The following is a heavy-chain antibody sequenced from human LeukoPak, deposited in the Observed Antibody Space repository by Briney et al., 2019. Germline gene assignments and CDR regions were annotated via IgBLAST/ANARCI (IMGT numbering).Heavy chain of an antibody. CDR1: SGSFSGYY. CDR2: INHSGST. Sequence: SETLSLTCSVYSGSFSGYYWSWIRQPPRTGLEWIEEINHSGSTNYNPSLKSRVTISVDTSKNQFSLKLSSVTAADTAVYYCARCRGTWGQGTLVTVSS. CDR3: ARCRGT. J-gene: IGHJ5*02. V-gene: IGHV4-34*01. D-gene: IGHD3-10*01.